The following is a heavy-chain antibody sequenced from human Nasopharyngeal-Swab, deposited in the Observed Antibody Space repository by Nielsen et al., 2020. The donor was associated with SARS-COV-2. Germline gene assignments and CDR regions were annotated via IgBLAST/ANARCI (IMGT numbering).Heavy chain of an antibody. CDR3: ARDQVAGSVNAFDI. D-gene: IGHD1-26*01. CDR1: GFTFSSYS. Sequence: LSLTCAASGFTFSSYSMNWVRQAPGKGLEWVSSISSSSSYIYYADSVKGRFTISRDNAKNSLYLQMNSLRAEDTAVYYCARDQVAGSVNAFDIWGQGTIVTVSS. CDR2: ISSSSSYI. V-gene: IGHV3-21*01. J-gene: IGHJ3*02.